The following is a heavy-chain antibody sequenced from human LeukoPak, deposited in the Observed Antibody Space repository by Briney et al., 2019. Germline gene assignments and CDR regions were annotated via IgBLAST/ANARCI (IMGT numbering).Heavy chain of an antibody. CDR2: IYYSGST. D-gene: IGHD4-17*01. V-gene: IGHV4-59*01. CDR1: GGSISSYY. CDR3: VATALRRRKDYYGMDV. Sequence: SETLSLTCTVSGGSISSYYWSWIRQPPGKGLEWIGYIYYSGSTNYNPSLKSRVTISVDTSKNQFSLKLSSVTAADTAVYYCVATALRRRKDYYGMDVWGKGTTVTVS. J-gene: IGHJ6*04.